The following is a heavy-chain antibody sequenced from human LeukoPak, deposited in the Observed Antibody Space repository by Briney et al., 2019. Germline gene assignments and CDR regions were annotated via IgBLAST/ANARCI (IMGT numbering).Heavy chain of an antibody. Sequence: PGGSLRLSCAASGFTFSSYAMGWVRQAPGKGLEWVSAISGSGGSTYYADSVKCRFTISRDNSKNTLYLKMNRLRAEDTAVYYCAKSIVVVTPDAFDIWGQGTMVTVSS. CDR1: GFTFSSYA. V-gene: IGHV3-23*01. CDR2: ISGSGGST. D-gene: IGHD3-22*01. J-gene: IGHJ3*02. CDR3: AKSIVVVTPDAFDI.